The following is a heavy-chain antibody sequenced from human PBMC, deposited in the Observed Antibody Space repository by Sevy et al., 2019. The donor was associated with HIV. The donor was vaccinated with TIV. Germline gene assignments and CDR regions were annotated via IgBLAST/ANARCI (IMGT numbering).Heavy chain of an antibody. Sequence: GESLKISCAASGFTFSGSAMHWVRQASGKGLEWVGRIRSKANSYATAYAASVKGRFTISRDDSKNTAYLQMNSLKTEDTAVYYCTRNQVYCSSTSCYAGHPFYYYYGMDVWGQGTTVTVSS. CDR3: TRNQVYCSSTSCYAGHPFYYYYGMDV. CDR1: GFTFSGSA. J-gene: IGHJ6*02. CDR2: IRSKANSYAT. D-gene: IGHD2-2*01. V-gene: IGHV3-73*01.